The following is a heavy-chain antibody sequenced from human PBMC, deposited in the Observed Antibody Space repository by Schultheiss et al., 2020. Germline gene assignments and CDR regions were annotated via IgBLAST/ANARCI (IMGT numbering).Heavy chain of an antibody. Sequence: GGSLRLSCAASGFTFSSYGMHWVRQAPGKGLEWVSGISWNSGSIGYADSVKGRFTISRDNSKNTLYLQMNSLKTEDTAVYYCTTDGVRDGTLDYWGQGTLVTVSS. J-gene: IGHJ4*02. CDR3: TTDGVRDGTLDY. CDR1: GFTFSSYG. CDR2: ISWNSGSI. D-gene: IGHD1-1*01. V-gene: IGHV3-9*01.